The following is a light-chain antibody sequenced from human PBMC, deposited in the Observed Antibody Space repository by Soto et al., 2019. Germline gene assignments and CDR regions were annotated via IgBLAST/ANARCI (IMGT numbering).Light chain of an antibody. CDR3: QQRSNWPT. CDR1: QSIYSY. V-gene: IGKV3-11*01. Sequence: EIVLTQSPATLSLSPGERATLSCRASQSIYSYLAWYQHKPGQAPRLLIHDASHRATGIPARFSGSGSGTDFTLTISSLEPEDFAVYYCQQRSNWPTSGQGTKVEIK. J-gene: IGKJ1*01. CDR2: DAS.